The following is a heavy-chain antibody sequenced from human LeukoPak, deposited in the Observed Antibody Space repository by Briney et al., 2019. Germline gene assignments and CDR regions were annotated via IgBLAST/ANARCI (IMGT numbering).Heavy chain of an antibody. D-gene: IGHD2-15*01. CDR1: GFTFSSYA. Sequence: GGSLRLSCAASGFTFSSYAMHWVRQAPGKGLEWVTIISYDGNNKYYADSVKGRFTISRDNSKNTVYLQMNSLRAEDTAVYYCAKHGLPLVVISAPLDYWGQGTLVTVSS. CDR3: AKHGLPLVVISAPLDY. CDR2: ISYDGNNK. J-gene: IGHJ4*02. V-gene: IGHV3-30*04.